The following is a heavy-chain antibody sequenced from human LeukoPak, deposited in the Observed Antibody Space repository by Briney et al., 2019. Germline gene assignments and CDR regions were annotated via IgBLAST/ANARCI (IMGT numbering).Heavy chain of an antibody. CDR2: ISWNSGSI. CDR1: GFTFDDYA. V-gene: IGHV3-9*03. CDR3: AKGEAGYSSSSAAFDI. J-gene: IGHJ3*02. D-gene: IGHD6-6*01. Sequence: GGSLRLSCAASGFTFDDYAMPWVRQAPGKGLEWVSCISWNSGSIGYADSVKGRFTISRDNAKNSLYLQMNSLRAEDMALYYCAKGEAGYSSSSAAFDIWGQGTMVTVSS.